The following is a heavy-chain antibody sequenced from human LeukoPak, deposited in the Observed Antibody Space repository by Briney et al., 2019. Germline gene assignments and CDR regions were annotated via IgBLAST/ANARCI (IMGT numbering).Heavy chain of an antibody. Sequence: PGGSLRLSCAASGFTFRSYAMNWVRQAPGKGLEWVSSISGSGGSTYYADSVKGRFTISRDNSKNTLYLQMNSLRADDTAVYYCARDPLLSRYYYYMDVWGKGTTVTVSS. J-gene: IGHJ6*03. CDR3: ARDPLLSRYYYYMDV. CDR2: ISGSGGST. D-gene: IGHD2-21*01. V-gene: IGHV3-23*01. CDR1: GFTFRSYA.